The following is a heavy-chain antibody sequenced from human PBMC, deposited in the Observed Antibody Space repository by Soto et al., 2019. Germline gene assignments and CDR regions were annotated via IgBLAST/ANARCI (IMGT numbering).Heavy chain of an antibody. V-gene: IGHV4-30-4*01. CDR2: IHNSGST. CDR1: GGSMNSHDYY. CDR3: ARREVRGPFDI. D-gene: IGHD3-10*01. J-gene: IGHJ3*02. Sequence: QQQLQESGPGLLKPSQTLSLTCTVSGGSMNSHDYYWSWIRQPPGKGLEWIGYIHNSGSTSYNPSLKSRLTITPDMSNNQYSLRLSSVTAADTALYFCARREVRGPFDIWGQGTDVTVSS.